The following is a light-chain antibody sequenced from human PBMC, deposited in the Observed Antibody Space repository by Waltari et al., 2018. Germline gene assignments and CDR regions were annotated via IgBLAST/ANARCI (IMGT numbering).Light chain of an antibody. CDR2: QGT. V-gene: IGLV2-23*01. CDR3: CSYAGTWL. J-gene: IGLJ3*02. CDR1: NNDVGTYDL. Sequence: QSALTQPASMSASPGQSIPISCTATNNDVGTYDLVSWYQQHPGRAPKLLIFQGTKRPSEVSGRFSGSKSADTASLTISGLQPEDEADYYCCSYAGTWLFGGGTK.